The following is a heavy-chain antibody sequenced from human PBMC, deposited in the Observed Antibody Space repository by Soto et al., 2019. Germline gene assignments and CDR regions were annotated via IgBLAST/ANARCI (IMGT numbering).Heavy chain of an antibody. CDR1: GGTFSSYT. Sequence: QVQLVQSGAEVKKPGSSVKVSCKASGGTFSSYTXXXXXXXXXXXXEWMGRIIPILGIANYAQKFQGRVTITADKXXXXXXXXXXXXXXXXXXXXXXXXXXXXXXXXVGYWGQGTLVTVSS. V-gene: IGHV1-69*02. D-gene: IGHD2-15*01. CDR2: IIPILGIA. CDR3: XXXXXXXXXXVGY. J-gene: IGHJ4*02.